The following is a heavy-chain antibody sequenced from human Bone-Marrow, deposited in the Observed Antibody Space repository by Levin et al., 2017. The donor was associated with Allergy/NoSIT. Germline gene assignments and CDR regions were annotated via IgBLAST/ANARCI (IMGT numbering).Heavy chain of an antibody. CDR3: ARALVVVPAAIKYNWFDP. CDR1: GYTFIKYG. D-gene: IGHD2-2*02. J-gene: IGHJ5*02. Sequence: ASVKVSCKASGYTFIKYGISWVRQAPGQGLEWMGWISGNNGNTYYAQSLQGRVTMTTDTSTDTAYMELRSLISDDTAVYYCARALVVVPAAIKYNWFDPWGQGTLVTVSS. CDR2: ISGNNGNT. V-gene: IGHV1-18*01.